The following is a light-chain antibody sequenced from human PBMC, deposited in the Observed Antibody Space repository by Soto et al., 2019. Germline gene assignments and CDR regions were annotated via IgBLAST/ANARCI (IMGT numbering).Light chain of an antibody. CDR3: QHYSGDRAT. CDR2: EVS. V-gene: IGKV1-5*03. J-gene: IGKJ1*01. CDR1: QSISTS. Sequence: DIQMTQSPSTLSASVGDTVTITCRASQSISTSLAWYQHKPGKAPNLLIYEVSTLHSGVPSRFSGSGSGTEFTLTISSLRPDDFATYYCQHYSGDRATFGQGTKVDIK.